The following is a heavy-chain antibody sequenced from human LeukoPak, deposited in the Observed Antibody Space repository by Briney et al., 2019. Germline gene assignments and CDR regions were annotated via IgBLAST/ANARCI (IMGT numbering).Heavy chain of an antibody. V-gene: IGHV4-39*07. CDR1: GGSISSSSYY. Sequence: PSETLSLTCTVSGGSISSSSYYWGWIRQPPGKGLEWIGSIYYSGSTYYNPSLKSRVTISVDTSKNQFSLKLSSVTAADTAVYYCARVTIIVVVPAAMGGYVNWFDPWGQGTLVTVSS. J-gene: IGHJ5*02. D-gene: IGHD2-2*01. CDR3: ARVTIIVVVPAAMGGYVNWFDP. CDR2: IYYSGST.